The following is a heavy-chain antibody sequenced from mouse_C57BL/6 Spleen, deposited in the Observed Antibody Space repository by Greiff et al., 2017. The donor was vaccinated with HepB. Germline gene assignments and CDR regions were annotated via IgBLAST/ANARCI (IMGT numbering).Heavy chain of an antibody. D-gene: IGHD2-3*01. J-gene: IGHJ2*01. CDR2: IDPEDGAT. CDR3: ARRGIYDGSLNFDY. CDR1: GFNIKDYY. Sequence: VQLQQSGAELVKPGASVKLSCTASGFNIKDYYMHWVKQRTEQGLEWIGRIDPEDGATKYAPKFQGKATITADPSSNTAYLQLSSLTSEDTAVYYCARRGIYDGSLNFDYWGQGTTLTVSS. V-gene: IGHV14-2*01.